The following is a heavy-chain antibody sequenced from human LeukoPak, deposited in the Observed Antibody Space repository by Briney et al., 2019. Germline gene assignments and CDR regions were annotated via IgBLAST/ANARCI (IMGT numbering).Heavy chain of an antibody. J-gene: IGHJ5*02. V-gene: IGHV1-2*02. CDR1: GYTFTGYY. Sequence: ASVKVSCKASGYTFTGYYIHWVRQAPGQGLEWMGWINPNSGGTNYAQKFQGRVTMTRDTSISTAYMELSRLRSDDTAVYYCARDRGSVAGNWFDPWGQETLVTVST. CDR3: ARDRGSVAGNWFDP. CDR2: INPNSGGT. D-gene: IGHD6-19*01.